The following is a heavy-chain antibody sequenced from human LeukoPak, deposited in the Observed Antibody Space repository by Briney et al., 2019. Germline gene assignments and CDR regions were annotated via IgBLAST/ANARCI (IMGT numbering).Heavy chain of an antibody. J-gene: IGHJ6*03. CDR1: GFIFSRNW. Sequence: PGGSLRLSCAASGFIFSRNWMSWVRQAPGKGPEWVANINQDGSEKYYVDSVKGRFTISRDNAKNSVYLQMNSLRVEDTAVYYCARRGLPDVWGKGTTVTVSS. CDR3: ARRGLPDV. D-gene: IGHD2-15*01. CDR2: INQDGSEK. V-gene: IGHV3-7*01.